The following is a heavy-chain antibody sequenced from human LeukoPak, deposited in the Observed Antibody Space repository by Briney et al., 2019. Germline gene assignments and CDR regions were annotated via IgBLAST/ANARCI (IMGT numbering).Heavy chain of an antibody. V-gene: IGHV3-30-3*01. Sequence: PGGSLRLSCPASGFTFSSYAMHWVRQAPGKGLEWVAVISYDGSNKYYADSVKGRFTISRDNSKNTLYLQMNSLRAEDTAVYYCARDYDQLLYRGWFDPWGQGTLVTVSS. J-gene: IGHJ5*02. D-gene: IGHD2-2*02. CDR3: ARDYDQLLYRGWFDP. CDR2: ISYDGSNK. CDR1: GFTFSSYA.